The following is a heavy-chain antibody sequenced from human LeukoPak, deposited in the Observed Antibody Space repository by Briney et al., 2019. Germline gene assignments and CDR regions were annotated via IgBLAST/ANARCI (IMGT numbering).Heavy chain of an antibody. CDR3: VRGYAWAFDI. D-gene: IGHD5-12*01. J-gene: IGHJ3*02. Sequence: SQTLSLTCAISGDSLSSNRVAWNWIRQSPSRGLEWLGGAYYRSKWYNDYAMSVKSRIIIKPDTSKTQFSLQLNSVPPEDTALYYCVRGYAWAFDIWGQGTMVTVCS. CDR2: AYYRSKWYN. V-gene: IGHV6-1*01. CDR1: GDSLSSNRVA.